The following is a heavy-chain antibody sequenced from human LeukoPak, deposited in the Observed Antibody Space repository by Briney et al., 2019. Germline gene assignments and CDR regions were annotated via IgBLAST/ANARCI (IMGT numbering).Heavy chain of an antibody. CDR3: AKSNGYGLIDI. Sequence: SETLSLTCTVSGGSISSYYWSWVRQPAGKGLEWIGRIYTSGSTNYNPSLKSRVTMSVDTSKNQFSLKLNSVTAADTAVYYCAKSNGYGLIDIWGQGTMVTVSS. D-gene: IGHD3-22*01. CDR1: GGSISSYY. CDR2: IYTSGST. J-gene: IGHJ3*02. V-gene: IGHV4-4*07.